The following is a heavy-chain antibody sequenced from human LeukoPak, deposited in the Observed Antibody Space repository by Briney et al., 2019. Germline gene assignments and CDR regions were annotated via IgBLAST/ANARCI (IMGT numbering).Heavy chain of an antibody. CDR1: GFTFSSFG. CDR3: AKDRRDYGDYGLDY. J-gene: IGHJ4*02. V-gene: IGHV3-30*02. CDR2: IRRHGMNK. Sequence: GGSLRLSCAASGFTFSSFGMHWVRQTPTKGLEWVAYIRRHGMNKSYADSVKGRFTISRDNSKHTLFLQMNSLRVEDTAVYYCAKDRRDYGDYGLDYWGQGTLVTVSP. D-gene: IGHD4-17*01.